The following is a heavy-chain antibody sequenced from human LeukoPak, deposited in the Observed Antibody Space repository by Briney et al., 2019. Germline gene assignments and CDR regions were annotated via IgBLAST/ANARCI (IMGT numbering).Heavy chain of an antibody. CDR2: ISGKNGNT. CDR1: GYSFPIYG. Sequence: ASVKVSCKASGYSFPIYGVSWVRQAPGQGLEWMGWISGKNGNTNYEQKYQGRVTLTTDTSTSTVCMELRSLRSDDTAVYYCASGREGYNPADYWGQGTLVTVSS. V-gene: IGHV1-18*01. J-gene: IGHJ4*02. D-gene: IGHD5-24*01. CDR3: ASGREGYNPADY.